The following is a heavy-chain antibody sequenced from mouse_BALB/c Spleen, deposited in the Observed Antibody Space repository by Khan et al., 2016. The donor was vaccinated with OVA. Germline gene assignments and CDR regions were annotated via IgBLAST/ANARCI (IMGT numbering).Heavy chain of an antibody. CDR3: VRDGAYHRNDGWFAY. CDR1: GYTFTSYT. D-gene: IGHD2-14*01. CDR2: INPSNGYS. Sequence: QVRLQQPGAELARPGASVKMSCKASGYTFTSYTIHWIKLRPGQGLEWIGYINPSNGYSNYNQKFKDKVTLTADKSSTTAYMQLSSLTSDDSAVYNCVRDGAYHRNDGWFAYWGLGTLVTVSA. V-gene: IGHV1-4*01. J-gene: IGHJ3*01.